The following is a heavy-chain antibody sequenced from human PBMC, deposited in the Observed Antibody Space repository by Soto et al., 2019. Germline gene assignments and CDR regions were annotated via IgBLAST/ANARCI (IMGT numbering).Heavy chain of an antibody. CDR1: GFTFSSYG. CDR2: ISYDEINK. D-gene: IGHD1-1*01. Sequence: GGSLRLSCAASGFTFSSYGMHWVRQAPGKGLEWVAIISYDEINKYYADSVKGRFTISRDNSKNTLYLQMNSLRAEDTAVYYCAKSVYNWNDGFFDYWGQGTLVTAPQ. CDR3: AKSVYNWNDGFFDY. J-gene: IGHJ4*02. V-gene: IGHV3-30*18.